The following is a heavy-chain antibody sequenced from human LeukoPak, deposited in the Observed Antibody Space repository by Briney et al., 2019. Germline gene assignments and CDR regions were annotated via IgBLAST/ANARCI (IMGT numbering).Heavy chain of an antibody. CDR3: ARIGSAAFTDS. D-gene: IGHD3-3*02. V-gene: IGHV3-21*04. CDR1: GFSFSSFS. J-gene: IGHJ4*02. Sequence: PGGSLRLSCAASGFSFSSFSMNWVRQGPGKGLEWVSSISSSSIYIHYADSVKGRFTMSRDNSKNSLFLQMNSLRAEDTAVYYCARIGSAAFTDSWGQGTLVTVSS. CDR2: ISSSSIYI.